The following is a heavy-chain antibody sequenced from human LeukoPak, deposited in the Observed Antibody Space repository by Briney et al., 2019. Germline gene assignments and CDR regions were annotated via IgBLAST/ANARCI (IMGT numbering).Heavy chain of an antibody. Sequence: GGSLRLSCAASGFTFSSYAMRWVRQAPGKGLEWVSAISGSGGSTYYADSVKGRFTISRDNSKNTLYLQMNSLRAENTAVYYGAKSGSGWLPDYWGQGTLVTVSS. CDR1: GFTFSSYA. J-gene: IGHJ4*02. CDR2: ISGSGGST. V-gene: IGHV3-23*01. CDR3: AKSGSGWLPDY. D-gene: IGHD6-19*01.